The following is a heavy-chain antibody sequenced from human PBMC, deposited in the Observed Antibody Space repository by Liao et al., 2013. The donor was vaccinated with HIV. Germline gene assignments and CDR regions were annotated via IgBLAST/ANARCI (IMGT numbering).Heavy chain of an antibody. V-gene: IGHV4-61*02. CDR3: ARGRFCITIFGSGCPVLFDI. CDR1: GDSISSGSYY. CDR2: IYTSGST. D-gene: IGHD3-3*01. Sequence: QVQLQESGPGLVKPSQTLSLTCTVSGDSISSGSYYWSWIRQPAGKGLEWIGRIYTSGSTNYNPSLKSRVTISVDTSKNQFSLKLSSVTAADTAVYYCARGRFCITIFGSGCPVLFDIWGQGDNGHRLF. J-gene: IGHJ3*02.